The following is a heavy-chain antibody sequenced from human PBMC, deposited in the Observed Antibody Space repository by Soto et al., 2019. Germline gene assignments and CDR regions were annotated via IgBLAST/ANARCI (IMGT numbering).Heavy chain of an antibody. CDR1: GGSISSSNW. CDR3: ARVKGAAAGLNWFDP. J-gene: IGHJ5*02. D-gene: IGHD6-13*01. Sequence: QVQLQESGPGLVKPSGTLSLTCAVSGGSISSSNWWSWVRQPPGKGLEWIGEIYHSGSTNYNPSLKSRVTISVDKSKNQFSLELSSVTAADTAVYYCARVKGAAAGLNWFDPWGQGTLVTVSS. CDR2: IYHSGST. V-gene: IGHV4-4*02.